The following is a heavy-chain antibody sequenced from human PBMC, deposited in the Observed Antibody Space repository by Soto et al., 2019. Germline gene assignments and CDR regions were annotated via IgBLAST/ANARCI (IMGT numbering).Heavy chain of an antibody. CDR1: GFTFSSYG. CDR2: ISYDGSNK. Sequence: GGSLRLSCAASGFTFSSYGMHWVRQAPGKGLEWVAVISYDGSNKYYADSVKGRFTISRDNSKNTLYLQMNSLRAEDTAVYYCAKYAVAGTYLDYWGQGTLVTVSS. J-gene: IGHJ4*02. D-gene: IGHD6-19*01. CDR3: AKYAVAGTYLDY. V-gene: IGHV3-30*18.